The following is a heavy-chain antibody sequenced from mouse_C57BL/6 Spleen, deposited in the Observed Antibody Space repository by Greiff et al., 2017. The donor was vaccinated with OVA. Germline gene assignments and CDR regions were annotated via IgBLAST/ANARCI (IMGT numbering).Heavy chain of an antibody. Sequence: QVQLQQSGPELVKPGASVKISCKASGYAFSSSWMNWVKQRPGKGLEWIGRIYPGDGDTNYNGKFKGKATLTADKSSSTAYMQLSSLTSEDSAVYFCERFDGSSLDYWGQGTTLTVSA. D-gene: IGHD1-1*01. CDR3: ERFDGSSLDY. J-gene: IGHJ2*01. CDR1: GYAFSSSW. CDR2: IYPGDGDT. V-gene: IGHV1-82*01.